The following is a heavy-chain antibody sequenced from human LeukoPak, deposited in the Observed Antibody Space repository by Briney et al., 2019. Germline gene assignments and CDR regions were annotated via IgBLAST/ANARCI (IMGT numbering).Heavy chain of an antibody. J-gene: IGHJ4*02. V-gene: IGHV3-33*06. Sequence: GGSLRLSCAASGFTFSSYGMHWVRQAPGKGLEWVAVIWYDGSNKYYADSVRGRFTISRDNSKNTLYVQMNSLRAEGTAVYYCAKDGVAWVGARYYFDYWGQGTLVTVSS. CDR1: GFTFSSYG. D-gene: IGHD1-26*01. CDR3: AKDGVAWVGARYYFDY. CDR2: IWYDGSNK.